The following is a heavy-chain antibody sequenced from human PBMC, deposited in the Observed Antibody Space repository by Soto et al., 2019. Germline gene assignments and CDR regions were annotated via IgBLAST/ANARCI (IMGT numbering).Heavy chain of an antibody. CDR1: GDSISSDKW. Sequence: PSETLSLTCAVSGDSISSDKWWSWVRQPPGKGLEWIGSIYYSGSTNYNPSLKSRVIISVDTSKNQFSLKLSSVTAADTAVYYCARARGARYFDYWGQGTLVTVSS. V-gene: IGHV4-4*02. J-gene: IGHJ4*02. D-gene: IGHD2-15*01. CDR3: ARARGARYFDY. CDR2: IYYSGST.